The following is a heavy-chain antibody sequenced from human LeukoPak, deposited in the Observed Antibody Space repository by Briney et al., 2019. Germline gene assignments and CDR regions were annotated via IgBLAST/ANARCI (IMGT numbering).Heavy chain of an antibody. D-gene: IGHD6-13*01. CDR1: GFTFNNYA. CDR3: ARRSGSSWSSFDY. J-gene: IGHJ4*02. Sequence: PGGSLRLPCEASGFTFNNYAMNWVRQAPGKGLEWVSGISGFGGSTYYAPSVKGRLTISRDNFGNMLYLHLDSLRVEDTAIYYCARRSGSSWSSFDYWGQGALVTVSS. V-gene: IGHV3-23*01. CDR2: ISGFGGST.